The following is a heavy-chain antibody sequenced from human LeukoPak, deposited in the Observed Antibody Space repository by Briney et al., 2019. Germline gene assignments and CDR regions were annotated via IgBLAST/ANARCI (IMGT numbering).Heavy chain of an antibody. CDR1: GFTFRNYD. CDR2: IGTAGKT. V-gene: IGHV3-13*01. J-gene: IGHJ6*03. CDR3: ARGTPWYYYMDV. Sequence: GGSLRLSCAASGFTFRNYDMLWLRQITAKELQWVSSIGTAGKTNYRGSVKCRFTISRENAKHSLYLQMNSLTTGDTAVYYCARGTPWYYYMDVWGKGTTVTVSS.